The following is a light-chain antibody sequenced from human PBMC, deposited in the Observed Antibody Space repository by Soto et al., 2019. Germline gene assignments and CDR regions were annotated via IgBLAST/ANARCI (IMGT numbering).Light chain of an antibody. CDR1: QSVSNN. CDR3: QLYNNGPPLT. J-gene: IGKJ4*01. Sequence: EIVMTQSPATLSVSPGERAPLSCRASQSVSNNLAWYQQKPVQAPRLLIYGASTRATGIPARFIGSGSGTEVALTISSLQYEDYAVYYCQLYNNGPPLTFGGGTKVEIK. V-gene: IGKV3-15*01. CDR2: GAS.